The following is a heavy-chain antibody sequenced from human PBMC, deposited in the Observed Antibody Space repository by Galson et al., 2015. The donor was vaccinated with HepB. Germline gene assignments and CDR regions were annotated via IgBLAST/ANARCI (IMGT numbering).Heavy chain of an antibody. J-gene: IGHJ4*02. CDR3: ARGSFWIAAAAYFDY. CDR1: GFTFSSYG. CDR2: IWYDGSNK. Sequence: SLRLSCAASGFTFSSYGMQWVRQAPGKGLEWVAVIWYDGSNKYYADSVRGRFTISRDTSKNTLYLQMNSLRDEDTAVYYCARGSFWIAAAAYFDYWGQGTLVTVSS. D-gene: IGHD6-13*01. V-gene: IGHV3-33*08.